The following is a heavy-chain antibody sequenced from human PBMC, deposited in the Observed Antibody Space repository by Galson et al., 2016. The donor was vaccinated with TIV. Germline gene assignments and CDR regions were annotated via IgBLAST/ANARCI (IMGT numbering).Heavy chain of an antibody. Sequence: SLRLSCAASGFTFSIYAMHWVRQAPGKGLEWVGLISYDGSNKWYADSVKGRFTISRDNSKDTLYLQMNSLRVEDTAVYYCAKVGARGYGDYPYYLAYWGQGTLVTVSS. V-gene: IGHV3-30*18. CDR1: GFTFSIYA. CDR3: AKVGARGYGDYPYYLAY. CDR2: ISYDGSNK. D-gene: IGHD4-17*01. J-gene: IGHJ4*02.